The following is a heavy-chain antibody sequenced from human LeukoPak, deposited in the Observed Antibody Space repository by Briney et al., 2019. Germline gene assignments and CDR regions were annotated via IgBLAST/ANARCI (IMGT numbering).Heavy chain of an antibody. CDR1: GYSISSGSY. CDR2: IYHSGST. Sequence: SETLSPTCTVSGYSISSGSYWAWIRQPPGKGLEWIGSIYHSGSTYYNPSLKSRVTISVDTSKNQFSLKLRSVTAADTAVYYCASWNGGLNAFDIWGQGTMVTVSS. V-gene: IGHV4-38-2*02. D-gene: IGHD1-1*01. CDR3: ASWNGGLNAFDI. J-gene: IGHJ3*02.